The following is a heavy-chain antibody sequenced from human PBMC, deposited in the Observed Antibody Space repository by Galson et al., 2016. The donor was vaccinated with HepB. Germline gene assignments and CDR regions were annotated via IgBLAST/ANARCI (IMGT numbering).Heavy chain of an antibody. D-gene: IGHD3-22*01. V-gene: IGHV3-23*01. J-gene: IGHJ4*02. CDR3: AKGAPYYYDSSGYYGPGDF. Sequence: SLRLSCAASGFTFSDYALNWVRQAPGKGLEWVSTISGRGGGTYYADSVKGRFTISRDNSKNTLFLQMNSLRAEDTARYYCAKGAPYYYDSSGYYGPGDFWGQGILVTVSS. CDR1: GFTFSDYA. CDR2: ISGRGGGT.